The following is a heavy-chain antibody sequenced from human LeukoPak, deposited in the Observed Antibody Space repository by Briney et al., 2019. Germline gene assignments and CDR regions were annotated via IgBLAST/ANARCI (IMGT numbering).Heavy chain of an antibody. D-gene: IGHD2-2*03. CDR3: ASGYGFDY. CDR2: TYYRSKWYN. CDR1: GDXVSXXXAA. J-gene: IGHJ4*02. Sequence: SQTLSLTCAISGDXVSXXXAAXNXXXXXPXXGXEWLGRTYYRSKWYNDYAVSVKSRITINADTSKNQFSLQLNSVTPEDTAVYYCASGYGFDYWGQGTLVTVSS. V-gene: IGHV6-1*01.